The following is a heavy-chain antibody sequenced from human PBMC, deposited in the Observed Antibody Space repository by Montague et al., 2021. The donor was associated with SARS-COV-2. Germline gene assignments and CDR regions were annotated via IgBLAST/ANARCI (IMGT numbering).Heavy chain of an antibody. CDR2: LDPSDSYT. CDR1: GYSFTSYW. V-gene: IGHV5-10-1*01. CDR3: ARTTVTTTGSDNFDY. J-gene: IGHJ4*02. D-gene: IGHD4-17*01. Sequence: SGAEVKKPGESLRISCKGSGYSFTSYWISWVRQMPGKGLEWMGRLDPSDSYTKYSPSFQGHVTISADKSISTAYLQWSSLQASDTATYYCARTTVTTTGSDNFDYWGRGTLVTVSS.